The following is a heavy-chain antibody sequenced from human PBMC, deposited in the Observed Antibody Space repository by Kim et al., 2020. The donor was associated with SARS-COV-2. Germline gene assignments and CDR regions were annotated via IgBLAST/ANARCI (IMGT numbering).Heavy chain of an antibody. CDR3: VTTYYYGSGSYYNHRFDY. CDR1: GFTFSSYA. CDR2: ISSNGGST. Sequence: GGSLRLSCSASGFTFSSYAMHWVRQAPGKGLEYVSAISSNGGSTYYADSVKGRFTISRDNSKNTLYLQMSSLRAEDTAVYYCVTTYYYGSGSYYNHRFDYWGQGTLVTVSS. J-gene: IGHJ4*02. V-gene: IGHV3-64D*06. D-gene: IGHD3-10*01.